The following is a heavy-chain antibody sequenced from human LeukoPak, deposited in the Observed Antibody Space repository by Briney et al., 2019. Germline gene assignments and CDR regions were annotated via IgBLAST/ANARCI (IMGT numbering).Heavy chain of an antibody. D-gene: IGHD1-26*01. J-gene: IGHJ4*02. Sequence: GGSLRLSCATSGFTFSSYAMSWVRQAPGKGLEWVSAISGSGDSTYYGDSVKGRFTISRDNSKNTLYLQMNSLRAEDTAVYYCAKGGKWDVTPFDYWGQGTLVTVSS. CDR2: ISGSGDST. CDR1: GFTFSSYA. CDR3: AKGGKWDVTPFDY. V-gene: IGHV3-23*01.